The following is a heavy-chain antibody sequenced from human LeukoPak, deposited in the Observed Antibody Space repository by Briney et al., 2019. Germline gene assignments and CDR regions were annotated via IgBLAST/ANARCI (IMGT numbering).Heavy chain of an antibody. CDR3: ARVRITIFGVVIYGMDV. CDR1: GYTFTSYD. D-gene: IGHD3-3*01. V-gene: IGHV1-8*01. Sequence: GASVKVSCKASGYTFTSYDINWVRQATGQGLEWMGWMNPNSGNTGYAQKFQGRVTMTRNTSISTAYMELSSLRSEDMAVYYCARVRITIFGVVIYGMDVWGQGTTVTVSS. CDR2: MNPNSGNT. J-gene: IGHJ6*02.